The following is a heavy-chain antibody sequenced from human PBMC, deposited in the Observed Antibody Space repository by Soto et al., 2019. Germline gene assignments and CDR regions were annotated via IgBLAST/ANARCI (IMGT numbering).Heavy chain of an antibody. CDR3: ASATYYEILTGYYSCAFDI. D-gene: IGHD3-9*01. CDR2: INHSGST. Sequence: QVQLQQWGAGLLKPSETLSLTCAVYGGSFSGYYWSWIRQPPGKGLEWIGEINHSGSTNYNPSLTRRGTISVVTSMTQHCLKLSSVAAAVSAVYYCASATYYEILTGYYSCAFDIWGQGTIVTFPS. J-gene: IGHJ3*02. V-gene: IGHV4-34*01. CDR1: GGSFSGYY.